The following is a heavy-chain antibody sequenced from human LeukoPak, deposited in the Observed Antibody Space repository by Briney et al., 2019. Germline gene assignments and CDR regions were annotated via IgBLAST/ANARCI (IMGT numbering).Heavy chain of an antibody. CDR1: GFTFSTYW. J-gene: IGHJ3*01. CDR3: ATQGEKLAFDL. Sequence: GGSLRPSCAASGFTFSTYWMHWVRQAPGKGLVWVSRINSDGSITNYADSVKGRFTISRDNAKNTVSLQMNSLRAEDTAVYYCATQGEKLAFDLWGQG. D-gene: IGHD3-10*01. V-gene: IGHV3-74*01. CDR2: INSDGSIT.